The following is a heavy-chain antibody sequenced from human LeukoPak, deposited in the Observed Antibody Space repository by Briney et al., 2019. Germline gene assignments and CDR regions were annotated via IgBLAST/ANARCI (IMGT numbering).Heavy chain of an antibody. CDR3: ARGLMMAVAGRGEFHY. V-gene: IGHV4-59*01. D-gene: IGHD6-13*01. J-gene: IGHJ4*02. Sequence: SETLSLTCTVSGGSISSYYWSWIRQPPGKGLEWIGFIYYSGSTNYNPSLKSRVTISVDTSKNQFSLKLSSVTAADTAVYYCARGLMMAVAGRGEFHYWGQGTLVTVSS. CDR2: IYYSGST. CDR1: GGSISSYY.